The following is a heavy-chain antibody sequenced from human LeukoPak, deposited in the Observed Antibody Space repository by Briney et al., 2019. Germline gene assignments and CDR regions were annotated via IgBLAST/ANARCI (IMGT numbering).Heavy chain of an antibody. J-gene: IGHJ5*02. CDR1: GGSFSGYY. V-gene: IGHV4-34*01. D-gene: IGHD3-16*02. CDR3: ARVMASSDDYVWGSYRYPSTPGYNWFDP. CDR2: INHSGST. Sequence: IPSETLSLTCAVYGGSFSGYYWSWIRQPPGKGLEWIGEINHSGSTNYNPSLKSRVTISVDTSKNQFSLKLSSVTAADTAVYYCARVMASSDDYVWGSYRYPSTPGYNWFDPWGQGTLVTVSS.